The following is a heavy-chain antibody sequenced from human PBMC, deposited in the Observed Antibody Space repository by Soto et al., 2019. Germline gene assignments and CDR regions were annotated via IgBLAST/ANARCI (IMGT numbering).Heavy chain of an antibody. J-gene: IGHJ6*02. V-gene: IGHV4-39*01. CDR1: GGSISSSSYY. CDR2: IYYSGST. CDR3: ARHRPGVLFYGMDV. Sequence: QLQLQESGPGLVKPSETLSLTCTVSGGSISSSSYYWGWIRQPPGKGLEWIGSIYYSGSTYYNPSLKSRVPIYVDTSQNQVSMKLSTVTAADTAVYYCARHRPGVLFYGMDVWGQGTTVTVSS. D-gene: IGHD2-21*01.